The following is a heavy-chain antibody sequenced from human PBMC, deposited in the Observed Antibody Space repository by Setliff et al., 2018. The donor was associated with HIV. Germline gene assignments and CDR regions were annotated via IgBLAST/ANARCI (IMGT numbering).Heavy chain of an antibody. D-gene: IGHD6-19*01. Sequence: SETLSLTCTVSGGSISSGSYYWSWIRQPAGKGLEWIGRIYTSGSTNYNPSLKSRVAISVDTSKNQFSLKLSSVTAADTAVYYCARDRGHSSGWYSGSFDYWGQGTLVTVSS. CDR3: ARDRGHSSGWYSGSFDY. V-gene: IGHV4-61*02. J-gene: IGHJ4*02. CDR2: IYTSGST. CDR1: GGSISSGSYY.